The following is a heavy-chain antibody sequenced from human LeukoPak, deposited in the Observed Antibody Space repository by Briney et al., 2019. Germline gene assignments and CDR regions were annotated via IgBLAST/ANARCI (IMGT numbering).Heavy chain of an antibody. V-gene: IGHV4-34*01. J-gene: IGHJ5*02. CDR3: ARERGWWYSSSNWFDP. CDR2: INHSGST. CDR1: GGSFSGYY. Sequence: SETLSLTCAVYGGSFSGYYWSWIRQPPGKGLEWIGEINHSGSTNYNPSLKSRVTISVDTSKNQFSLKLSSVTAADTAVYYCARERGWWYSSSNWFDPWGQGTLVTVSS. D-gene: IGHD6-6*01.